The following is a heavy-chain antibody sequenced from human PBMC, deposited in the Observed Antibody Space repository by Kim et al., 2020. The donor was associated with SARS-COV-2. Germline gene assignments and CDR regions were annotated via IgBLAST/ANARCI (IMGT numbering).Heavy chain of an antibody. CDR2: IKQDGSEK. V-gene: IGHV3-7*03. CDR1: GFTFSSYW. Sequence: GGSLRLSCAASGFTFSSYWMSWVRQAPGKGLEWVANIKQDGSEKYYVDSVKGRFTISRDNAKNSLYLQMNSLRAEDTAVYYCAREWAQWLEGDDAFDIWGQGTMVTVSS. CDR3: AREWAQWLEGDDAFDI. D-gene: IGHD6-19*01. J-gene: IGHJ3*02.